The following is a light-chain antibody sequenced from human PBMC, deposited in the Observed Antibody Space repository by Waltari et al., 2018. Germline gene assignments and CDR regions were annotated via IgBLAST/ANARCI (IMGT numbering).Light chain of an antibody. V-gene: IGLV2-23*02. CDR2: EVS. Sequence: QSALAQPASVSGSPGQSITISCSGTSSDVGAYNLVSWYQHHPGKAPKLTIFEVSARHSGISHRFSGSKSGNTASLTISGLQAEDEADYYCCSYAGGATVLFGGGTKLTVL. CDR1: SSDVGAYNL. J-gene: IGLJ3*02. CDR3: CSYAGGATVL.